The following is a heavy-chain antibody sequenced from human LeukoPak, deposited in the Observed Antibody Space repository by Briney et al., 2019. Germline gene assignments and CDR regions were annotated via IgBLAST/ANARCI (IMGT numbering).Heavy chain of an antibody. CDR3: ARDYPQYCSSTSCYGSSFDY. V-gene: IGHV1-46*01. CDR2: INPSGGTT. Sequence: ASVKVSCKASGYTFTNYYMHWVRQAPGQGLEWMGIINPSGGTTTYAQKFQGRVTMTRDTSTSTVYMELSSLRSEDTAVYYCARDYPQYCSSTSCYGSSFDYWGQGTLVTVSS. J-gene: IGHJ4*02. D-gene: IGHD2-2*01. CDR1: GYTFTNYY.